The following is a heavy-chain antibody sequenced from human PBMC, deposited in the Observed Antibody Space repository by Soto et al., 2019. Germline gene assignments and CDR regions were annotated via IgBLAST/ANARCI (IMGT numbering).Heavy chain of an antibody. J-gene: IGHJ4*02. D-gene: IGHD4-17*01. CDR3: ARAYGANCFDF. CDR1: GDTISTGGYS. Sequence: SETLSLTCGVSGDTISTGGYSWAWIRQPPGKALEWIGHTYYSGNTNYNPSLKSRVTISVDTSKNQFSLKLSSVTAADTAVYYCARAYGANCFDFWGQGTLVT. CDR2: TYYSGNT. V-gene: IGHV4-61*08.